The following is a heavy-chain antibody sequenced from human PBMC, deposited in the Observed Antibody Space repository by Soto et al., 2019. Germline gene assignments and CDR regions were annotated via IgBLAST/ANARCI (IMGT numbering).Heavy chain of an antibody. CDR2: IKEDGSEK. J-gene: IGHJ2*01. CDR3: ARDRRDGYNYADYYFDL. Sequence: PGGSLRLSCAASGFTFGSFWMSWVRQAPGKGLEWVANIKEDGSEKHYVESVKGRFTVSRDSSKNTLYLQMNSLRAEDTAVYYCARDRRDGYNYADYYFDLWGRGTLVTVSS. V-gene: IGHV3-7*03. CDR1: GFTFGSFW. D-gene: IGHD4-17*01.